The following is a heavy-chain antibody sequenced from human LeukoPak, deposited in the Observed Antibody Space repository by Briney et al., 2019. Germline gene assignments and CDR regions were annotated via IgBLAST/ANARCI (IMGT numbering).Heavy chain of an antibody. CDR2: IIPIFGTA. D-gene: IGHD6-13*01. CDR3: ARGIAAAGTLGY. Sequence: ASVKVSCKASGYTFTNYGISWVRQAPGQGLEWMGGIIPIFGTANYAQKLQGRVTMTTDTSTSTAYMELRSLRSDDTAVYYCARGIAAAGTLGYWGQGTLVTVSS. CDR1: GYTFTNYG. J-gene: IGHJ4*02. V-gene: IGHV1-18*01.